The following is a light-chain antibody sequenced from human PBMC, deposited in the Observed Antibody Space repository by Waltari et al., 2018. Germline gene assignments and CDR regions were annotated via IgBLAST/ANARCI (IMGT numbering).Light chain of an antibody. CDR3: QTWGTGIHVV. CDR2: KPN. CDR1: SGSLSTTSY. V-gene: IGLV8-61*01. Sequence: QTVVTQEPSLSVSPGGTVTLTCALSSGSLSTTSYATWYQQTPGQAPRTLVYKPNVRSSGVPDRFSGSSSGAERYLTISSLQSEDEGDYYCQTWGTGIHVVFGGGTKLTVL. J-gene: IGLJ2*01.